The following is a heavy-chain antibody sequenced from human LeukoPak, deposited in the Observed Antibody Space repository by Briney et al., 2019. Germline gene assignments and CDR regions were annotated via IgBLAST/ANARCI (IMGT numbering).Heavy chain of an antibody. J-gene: IGHJ6*03. V-gene: IGHV1-18*01. D-gene: IGHD1-26*01. CDR3: ARVAPKLYSGSLGYYYYMDV. Sequence: ASVKVSCKASGYTFTTYSLAWVRQAPGESLEWMGGISVNNGGTNYAQSFQDRVTLTRDTSTNTAYLELRSLRSDDTAVYYCARVAPKLYSGSLGYYYYMDVWGKGTTVTVSS. CDR1: GYTFTTYS. CDR2: ISVNNGGT.